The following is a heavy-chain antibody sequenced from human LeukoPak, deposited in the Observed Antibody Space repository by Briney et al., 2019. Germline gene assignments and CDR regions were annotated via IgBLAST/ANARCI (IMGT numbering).Heavy chain of an antibody. CDR1: GYSFTTYW. CDR2: IYPGDSDT. D-gene: IGHD2-15*01. J-gene: IGHJ6*02. CDR3: ARQRYCSSGSCRGMDV. V-gene: IGHV5-51*01. Sequence: GESLKISCKGSGYSFTTYWIGWVRQMPGKGLEWMGIIYPGDSDTRYSPSFQGQVTISADKSISTAYLQWSSLKASDTALYYCARQRYCSSGSCRGMDVWGQGTTVTVSS.